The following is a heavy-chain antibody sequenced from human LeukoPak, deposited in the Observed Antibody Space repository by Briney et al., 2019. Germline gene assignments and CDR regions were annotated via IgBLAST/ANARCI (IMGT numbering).Heavy chain of an antibody. Sequence: GGSLRLSCAASGFTFSSYGMHWVRQAPGKGLEWVAFIRYDGSNKYYADSVKGRFTISRDNSKNTLYLQMSSLRVEDTAVYYCTRDPRHFDSCGQGTLVTVSS. D-gene: IGHD6-6*01. CDR1: GFTFSSYG. V-gene: IGHV3-30*02. CDR3: TRDPRHFDS. CDR2: IRYDGSNK. J-gene: IGHJ5*01.